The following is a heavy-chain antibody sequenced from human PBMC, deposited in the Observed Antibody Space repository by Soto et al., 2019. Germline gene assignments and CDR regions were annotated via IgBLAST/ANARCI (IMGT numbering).Heavy chain of an antibody. Sequence: ASVKVSCKASGFTFTSSAMQWVRQARGQRLEWIGWIVVGSGNTNYAQKFQERVTITRDMSTSTAYMELSSLRSEDTAVYYCAAVNSRSYYYYMDVWGKGTTVTVSS. V-gene: IGHV1-58*02. CDR1: GFTFTSSA. J-gene: IGHJ6*03. CDR2: IVVGSGNT. CDR3: AAVNSRSYYYYMDV.